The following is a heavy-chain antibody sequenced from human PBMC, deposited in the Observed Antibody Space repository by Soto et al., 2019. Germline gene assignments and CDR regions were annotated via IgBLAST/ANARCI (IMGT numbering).Heavy chain of an antibody. CDR1: GYTFTGYY. J-gene: IGHJ6*02. V-gene: IGHV1-2*04. D-gene: IGHD3-9*01. Sequence: ASVKVSCKASGYTFTGYYMHWVRQAPGQGLEWMGWINPNSGGTNYAQKFQGWVTMTRDTSISTAYMELSRLRSDDTAVYYCARDGRYFDWLLPHFDYYYYGMDVWGQGTTAPVSS. CDR3: ARDGRYFDWLLPHFDYYYYGMDV. CDR2: INPNSGGT.